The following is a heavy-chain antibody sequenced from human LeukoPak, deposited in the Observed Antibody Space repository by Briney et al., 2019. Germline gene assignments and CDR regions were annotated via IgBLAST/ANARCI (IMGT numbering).Heavy chain of an antibody. CDR3: AKDMKDGYGDYVFDY. CDR1: XFXFSSYA. J-gene: IGHJ4*02. V-gene: IGHV3-23*01. D-gene: IGHD4-17*01. Sequence: SLRLSCXASXFXFSSYAMSWVRQAPGKGLEWVSAISGSGGSTYYADSVKGRFTISRDNSKNTLYLQMNSLRAEDTAVYYCAKDMKDGYGDYVFDYWGQGTLVTVSS. CDR2: ISGSGGST.